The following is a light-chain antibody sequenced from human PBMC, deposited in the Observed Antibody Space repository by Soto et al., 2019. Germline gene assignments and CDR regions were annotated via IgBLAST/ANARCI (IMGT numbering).Light chain of an antibody. CDR2: RAY. CDR3: LQYENWPQT. Sequence: EIVMTQSPATLSVSPGERATLSCRASQSISSNLAWYQQKLGQAPRLLIYRAYTRATGIPARFSGSGSGTEFTLTISSLHSEDFALYYCLQYENWPQTFGQGTKVEI. V-gene: IGKV3-15*01. J-gene: IGKJ1*01. CDR1: QSISSN.